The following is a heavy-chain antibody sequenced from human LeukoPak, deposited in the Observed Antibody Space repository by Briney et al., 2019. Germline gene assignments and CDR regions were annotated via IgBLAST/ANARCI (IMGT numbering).Heavy chain of an antibody. Sequence: SETLSLTCTVSGGSISSYYWSWIRQPPGKGLEWIGYIYYSGSTNYNPSLKSRVTISVDTSKNQFSLKLSSVTAADTAVYYFAREGGGNPDYWGQGTLVTVSS. CDR3: AREGGGNPDY. CDR1: GGSISSYY. V-gene: IGHV4-59*01. CDR2: IYYSGST. J-gene: IGHJ4*02. D-gene: IGHD3-16*01.